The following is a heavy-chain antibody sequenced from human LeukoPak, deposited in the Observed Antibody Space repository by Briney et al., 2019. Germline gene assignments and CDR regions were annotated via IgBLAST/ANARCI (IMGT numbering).Heavy chain of an antibody. CDR2: ISYDGSNK. Sequence: GRSLRLSCAAPGFTFSSYGMHWVRQAPGKGLEWVAVISYDGSNKYYADSVKGRFTISRDNSKNTLYLQMNSLRAEDTAVYYCAKDPDLHYYDSSGYPVQYFQHWGQGTLVTVSS. CDR3: AKDPDLHYYDSSGYPVQYFQH. J-gene: IGHJ1*01. CDR1: GFTFSSYG. V-gene: IGHV3-30*18. D-gene: IGHD3-22*01.